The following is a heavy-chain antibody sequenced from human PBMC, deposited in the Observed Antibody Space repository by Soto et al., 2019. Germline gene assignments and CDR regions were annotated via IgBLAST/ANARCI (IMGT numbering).Heavy chain of an antibody. CDR3: AGGSSSWDYYYGMDV. Sequence: GGSLRLSCAASGFTVSSNYMSWVRQAPGKGLEWVSVIYSGGSTYYADSVKGRFTISRDNSKNTLYLQMNSLRAEDTAVYYRAGGSSSWDYYYGMDVWGQGTTVTVSS. J-gene: IGHJ6*02. D-gene: IGHD6-13*01. CDR2: IYSGGST. CDR1: GFTVSSNY. V-gene: IGHV3-53*01.